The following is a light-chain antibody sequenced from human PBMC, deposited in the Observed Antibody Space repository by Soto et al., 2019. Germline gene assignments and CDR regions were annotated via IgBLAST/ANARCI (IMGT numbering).Light chain of an antibody. CDR1: QSVNSF. Sequence: EIVLTQSPATLSLSPGERATLSCRASQSVNSFLAWYQQKPGQAPRLLIYDASSRATGIPARLSGSGSGTDFTLTISSLEPEDFAVYYCQQRSDWPLTFGQATTLEIK. J-gene: IGKJ2*01. CDR2: DAS. V-gene: IGKV3-11*01. CDR3: QQRSDWPLT.